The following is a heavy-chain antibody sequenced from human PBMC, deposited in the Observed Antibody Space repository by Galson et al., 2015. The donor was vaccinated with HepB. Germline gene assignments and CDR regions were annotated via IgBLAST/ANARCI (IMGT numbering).Heavy chain of an antibody. CDR3: AKSDTYYDFWSGYLGIDY. V-gene: IGHV3-23*01. CDR1: GFAFSSYA. D-gene: IGHD3-3*01. CDR2: ISGSGGST. J-gene: IGHJ4*02. Sequence: SLRLSCAASGFAFSSYAMSWVRQAPGKGLEWVSAISGSGGSTYCADSVKGRFTISRDNSKNTLYLQMNSLRAEDTAVYYCAKSDTYYDFWSGYLGIDYWGQGTLVTVSS.